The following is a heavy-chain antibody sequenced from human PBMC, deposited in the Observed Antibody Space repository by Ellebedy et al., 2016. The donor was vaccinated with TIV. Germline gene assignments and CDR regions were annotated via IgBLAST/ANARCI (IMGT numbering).Heavy chain of an antibody. Sequence: GESLKISCAASGFSFSTFGMHWVRQGPGKGLEGVAVIYYDGSNKYYADPVKGRFTISRDNFQNTLYLQMNSLRVEDTAVYYCARVEWQAGEYYFYGMDVWGQGTTVTVSS. J-gene: IGHJ6*02. D-gene: IGHD6-19*01. CDR1: GFSFSTFG. CDR3: ARVEWQAGEYYFYGMDV. CDR2: IYYDGSNK. V-gene: IGHV3-33*01.